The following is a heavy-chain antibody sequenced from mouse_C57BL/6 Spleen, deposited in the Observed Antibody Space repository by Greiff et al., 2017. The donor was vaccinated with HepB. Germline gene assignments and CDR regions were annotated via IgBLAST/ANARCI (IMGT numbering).Heavy chain of an antibody. CDR2: ISSGSSTI. V-gene: IGHV5-17*01. J-gene: IGHJ4*01. CDR3: ARSVLLSGQIDY. Sequence: EVHLVESGGGLVKPGGSLKISCAASGFTFSDYGMHWVSQAPEKGLEWVAYISSGSSTIYYADTVKGRFTISRDNAKNTLFLQMTSLRSEDTAMYYCARSVLLSGQIDYWGQGTSVTVSS. CDR1: GFTFSDYG. D-gene: IGHD2-1*01.